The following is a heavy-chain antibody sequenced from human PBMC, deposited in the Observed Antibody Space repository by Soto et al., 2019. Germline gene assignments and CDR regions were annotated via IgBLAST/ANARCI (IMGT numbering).Heavy chain of an antibody. V-gene: IGHV3-30-3*01. D-gene: IGHD2-15*01. Sequence: PGGSLRLSCAASGFTFGSYAMHWVRQAPGKGLEWVAVISYDGSNKYYADSVKGRFTISRDNSKNTLYLQMNSLRAEDTAVYYCARAGIVVVVAATQVDYWGQGTLVTVSS. J-gene: IGHJ4*02. CDR1: GFTFGSYA. CDR2: ISYDGSNK. CDR3: ARAGIVVVVAATQVDY.